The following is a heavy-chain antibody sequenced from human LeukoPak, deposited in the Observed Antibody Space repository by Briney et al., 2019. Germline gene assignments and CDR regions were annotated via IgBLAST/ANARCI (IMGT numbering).Heavy chain of an antibody. CDR1: GGSISSSSYY. V-gene: IGHV4-39*01. CDR3: ARAIAAREVFDY. Sequence: PSETLSLTCTVSGGSISSSSYYWGWIRQPPGKGLEWIGSIYYSGSTYYNPSLKSRVTISVDTSKNQFSLKLSSVTAADTAVYYCARAIAAREVFDYWGQVTLVTVSS. J-gene: IGHJ4*02. D-gene: IGHD6-6*01. CDR2: IYYSGST.